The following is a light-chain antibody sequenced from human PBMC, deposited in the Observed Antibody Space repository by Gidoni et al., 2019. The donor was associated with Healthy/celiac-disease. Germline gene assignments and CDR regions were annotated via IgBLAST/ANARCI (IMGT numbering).Light chain of an antibody. J-gene: IGLJ2*01. CDR3: QAWDSTYVV. CDR2: QDS. V-gene: IGLV3-1*01. CDR1: KLGDKY. Sequence: SYELTPPPSASVSPGQTASITCSGDKLGDKYACWYQQKPGQSPVLVIYQDSKRPSGIPERFSGSNSGNTATLTISGTQAMDEADYYCQAWDSTYVVFGGGTKLTVL.